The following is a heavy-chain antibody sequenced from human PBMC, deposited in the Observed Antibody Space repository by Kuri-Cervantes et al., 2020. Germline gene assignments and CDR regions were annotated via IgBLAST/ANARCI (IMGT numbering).Heavy chain of an antibody. CDR1: GFTFSDYY. D-gene: IGHD6-13*01. J-gene: IGHJ4*02. Sequence: GESLKISCAASGFTFSDYYMSWIRQAPGKGLEWVAVISYDGSNKYYADSVKGRFTISKDNSKNTLYLQMNSLRAEDTAVYYCAKAPSSSWYYFDYWGQGTLVTVSS. V-gene: IGHV3-30*18. CDR2: ISYDGSNK. CDR3: AKAPSSSWYYFDY.